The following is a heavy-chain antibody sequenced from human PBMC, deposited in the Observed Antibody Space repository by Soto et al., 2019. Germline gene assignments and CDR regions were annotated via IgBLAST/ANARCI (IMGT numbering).Heavy chain of an antibody. V-gene: IGHV3-30-3*01. Sequence: GGSLRLCCAASGFTFSSYAMHWVRQAPGKGLEWVAVISYDGSNKYYADSVKGRFTISRDNSKNTLYLQMNSLRAEDTAVYYCARGLPYYDFWSGFSPMDVWGQGTTVTVS. CDR3: ARGLPYYDFWSGFSPMDV. CDR2: ISYDGSNK. CDR1: GFTFSSYA. J-gene: IGHJ6*02. D-gene: IGHD3-3*01.